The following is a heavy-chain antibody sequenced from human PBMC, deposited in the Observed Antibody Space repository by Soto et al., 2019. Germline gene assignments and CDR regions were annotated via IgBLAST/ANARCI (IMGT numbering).Heavy chain of an antibody. D-gene: IGHD3-16*01. J-gene: IGHJ4*02. CDR2: ISGYNGDT. CDR3: ARDIYVWGSYNNDY. CDR1: GYTFTDYG. V-gene: IGHV1-18*01. Sequence: ASVKVSCKASGYTFTDYGISWMRQAPGQGLEWMAWISGYNGDTKYAQNFQDRVTMTTDTSTSTAYMELRSLRSDDTAVYYCARDIYVWGSYNNDYWGQGTQVTVSS.